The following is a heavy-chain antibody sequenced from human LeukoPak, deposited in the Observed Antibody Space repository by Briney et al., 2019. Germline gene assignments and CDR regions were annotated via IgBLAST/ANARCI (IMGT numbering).Heavy chain of an antibody. Sequence: GGSLTLSCAASGFTLSSYGMSWVRQAPGKGLEWVSAISGSGGSTYYADSVSGRFTISRDNTKNTLYLQRNSTSAEDTAVYYCAKSEAAGCGGGCYQGWAGFDYWGQGTLVTVSS. D-gene: IGHD2-21*02. CDR3: AKSEAAGCGGGCYQGWAGFDY. CDR2: ISGSGGST. V-gene: IGHV3-23*01. CDR1: GFTLSSYG. J-gene: IGHJ4*02.